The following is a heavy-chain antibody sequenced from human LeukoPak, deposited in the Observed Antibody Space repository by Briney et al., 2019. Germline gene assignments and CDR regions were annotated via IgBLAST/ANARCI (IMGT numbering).Heavy chain of an antibody. D-gene: IGHD3-10*01. J-gene: IGHJ4*02. Sequence: GRSLRLSCEASGFTLYTYAMHCVPPAPGKGLEWVALISYGGATKYSADSVKSRDTISRDNSTKTLYLQLYSPREEETAVYFRTREWSSWFGEFSYFDYWGQGTLVTVSS. CDR3: TREWSSWFGEFSYFDY. CDR1: GFTLYTYA. CDR2: ISYGGATK. V-gene: IGHV3-30*04.